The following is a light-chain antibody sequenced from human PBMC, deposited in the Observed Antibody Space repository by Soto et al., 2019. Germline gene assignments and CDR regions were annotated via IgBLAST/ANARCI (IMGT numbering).Light chain of an antibody. J-gene: IGKJ5*01. CDR2: DAS. CDR3: QQRSNWPIT. V-gene: IGKV3-11*01. CDR1: QSISRY. Sequence: VSPPSPVMSISSRERGSISSGTARQSISRYLAWYQQKPGQAPRLLIYDASNRATGIPDRFSGSGSGTDFTLTISRLEPEDFAVYYCQQRSNWPITFGQGTRLEIK.